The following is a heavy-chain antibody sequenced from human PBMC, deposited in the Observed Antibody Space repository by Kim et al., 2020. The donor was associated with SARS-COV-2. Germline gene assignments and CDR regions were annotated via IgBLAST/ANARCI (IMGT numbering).Heavy chain of an antibody. CDR3: VKEAAFTTVVVDDYFDY. CDR2: VSYEGRNT. Sequence: GGSLRLSCVASGFTFTNYGMHWVRQAPGKGLEWVGIVSYEGRNTYYAASVKGRFAISRDNSKNTLYLQMNSLRTEDTARYFCVKEAAFTTVVVDDYFDYWGQGTLVTVSS. CDR1: GFTFTNYG. D-gene: IGHD2-15*01. J-gene: IGHJ4*02. V-gene: IGHV3-30*18.